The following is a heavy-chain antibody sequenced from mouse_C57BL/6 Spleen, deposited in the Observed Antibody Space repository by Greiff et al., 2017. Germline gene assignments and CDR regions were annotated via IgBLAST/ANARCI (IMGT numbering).Heavy chain of an antibody. J-gene: IGHJ4*01. CDR1: GYTFTSYW. V-gene: IGHV1-50*01. CDR2: IDPSDSYT. CDR3: ASSGAYYGSSYDAMDD. D-gene: IGHD1-1*01. Sequence: QVQLQQPGAELVKPGASVKLSCKASGYTFTSYWMQWVKQRPGQGLEWIGEIDPSDSYTYYTQKLKGKATLTVDTSSSTAYMQLSSLTSEDSAVYICASSGAYYGSSYDAMDDWGQGTSVT.